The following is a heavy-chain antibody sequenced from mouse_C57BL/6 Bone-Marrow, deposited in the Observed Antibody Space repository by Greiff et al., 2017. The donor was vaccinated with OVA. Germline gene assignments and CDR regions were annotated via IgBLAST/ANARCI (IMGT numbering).Heavy chain of an antibody. J-gene: IGHJ3*01. CDR2: IYPGSGNT. D-gene: IGHD1-1*01. Sequence: QVQLQHSGAELVRPGASVKLSCKASGYTFTDYYINWVKQRPGQGLEWIARIYPGSGNTYYNEKFKGKATLTAEKSSSTAYMQLSSLTSEDSAVYFCARGAHYGSSWFAYWGQGTLVTVSA. CDR3: ARGAHYGSSWFAY. V-gene: IGHV1-76*01. CDR1: GYTFTDYY.